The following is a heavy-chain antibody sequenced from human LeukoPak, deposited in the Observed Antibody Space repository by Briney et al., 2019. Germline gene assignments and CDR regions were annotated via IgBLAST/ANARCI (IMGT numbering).Heavy chain of an antibody. CDR2: IYYSGST. CDR3: ARARGSGYSVREYYFDY. Sequence: SETLSPTCTVSGGSVSSGSYYWSWIRQPPGKGLEWIGYIYYSGSTNYNPSLKSRVTISVDTSKNQFSLKLSSVTAADTAVYYCARARGSGYSVREYYFDYWGQGTLVTVSS. J-gene: IGHJ4*02. CDR1: GGSVSSGSYY. D-gene: IGHD3-22*01. V-gene: IGHV4-61*01.